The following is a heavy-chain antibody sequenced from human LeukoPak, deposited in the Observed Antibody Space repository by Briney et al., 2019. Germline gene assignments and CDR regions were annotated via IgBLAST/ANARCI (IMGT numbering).Heavy chain of an antibody. CDR2: INPNSGGT. V-gene: IGHV1-2*04. Sequence: GASVKVSCKASGYTFTGYYMHWVRLAPGQGLEWMGWINPNSGGTNYAQKFQGWVTMTRDTSISTAYMELSRLRSDDTAVYYCAREYGVYYYYGMDVWGQGTTVTVSS. J-gene: IGHJ6*02. CDR3: AREYGVYYYYGMDV. CDR1: GYTFTGYY. D-gene: IGHD4-17*01.